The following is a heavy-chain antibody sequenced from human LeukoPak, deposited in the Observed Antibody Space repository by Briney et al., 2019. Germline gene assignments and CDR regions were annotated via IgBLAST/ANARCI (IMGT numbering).Heavy chain of an antibody. V-gene: IGHV3-9*01. CDR2: ISWNSGSI. CDR1: GFTFDDYA. Sequence: PGGSLRLSCAASGFTFDDYAMHWVRQAPGKGLEWVSGISWNSGSIGYADSVKGRFTISRDNAKNSLYPQMNSLRAEDTALYYCAKDSGGYYDSSGPDYWGQGTLVTVSS. D-gene: IGHD3-22*01. J-gene: IGHJ4*02. CDR3: AKDSGGYYDSSGPDY.